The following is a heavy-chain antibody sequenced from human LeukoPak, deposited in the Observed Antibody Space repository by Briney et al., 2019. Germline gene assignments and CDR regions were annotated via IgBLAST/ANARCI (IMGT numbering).Heavy chain of an antibody. V-gene: IGHV1-3*04. CDR2: INTVNGDT. J-gene: IGHJ4*02. CDR3: ARKNYFASGSYSDFDF. CDR1: GYTFTSNP. Sequence: ASVKVSCKASGYTFTSNPMYWMRQAPGQGLEWMGWINTVNGDTKCSQNFQGRITITRDTSASTAYMELSGLGSEDMAVYYCARKNYFASGSYSDFDFWGQGTLVTVSS. D-gene: IGHD3-10*01.